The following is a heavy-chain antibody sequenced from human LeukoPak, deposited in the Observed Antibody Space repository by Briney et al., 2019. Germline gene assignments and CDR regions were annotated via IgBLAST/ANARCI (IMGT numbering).Heavy chain of an antibody. V-gene: IGHV1-2*02. D-gene: IGHD3-22*01. CDR2: INPNSGGT. J-gene: IGHJ4*02. CDR3: ARAGDSSGPFDY. CDR1: GYTFTGYY. Sequence: GASVKVSCKASGYTFTGYYLHWVRQAPGQGLEWMGWINPNSGGTKYAQKFQGRVTMTTDTSTNTAYMELRSLRSDDTAVYYCARAGDSSGPFDYWGQGTLVTVSS.